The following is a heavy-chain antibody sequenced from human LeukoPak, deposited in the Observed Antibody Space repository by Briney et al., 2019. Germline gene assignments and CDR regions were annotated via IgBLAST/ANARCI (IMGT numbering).Heavy chain of an antibody. V-gene: IGHV3-21*01. D-gene: IGHD6-19*01. J-gene: IGHJ4*02. Sequence: GGSLRLSCSASGFTFSSYSMNWVRQAPGKGLEWVSSISSSSSSYIYYADSVKGRFTISRDNAKNSLYLQMNSLRAEDTAVYYCARAWLVRTFDYWGQGTLVTVSS. CDR1: GFTFSSYS. CDR2: ISSSSSSYI. CDR3: ARAWLVRTFDY.